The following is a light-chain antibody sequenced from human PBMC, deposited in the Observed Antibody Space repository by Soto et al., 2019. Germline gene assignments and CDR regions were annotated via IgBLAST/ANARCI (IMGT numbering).Light chain of an antibody. Sequence: QSALTQPPSVSGSPGQSITISCTGTSSDVGSDNLVSWYQHHPGKVPKFMIYDVSTRPSGVTNRFSGSKSVNTASLTISGLQYDDEADYYYCSDAGSSTLVFGGGTQLTVL. J-gene: IGLJ2*01. CDR1: SSDVGSDNL. V-gene: IGLV2-23*02. CDR2: DVS. CDR3: CSDAGSSTLV.